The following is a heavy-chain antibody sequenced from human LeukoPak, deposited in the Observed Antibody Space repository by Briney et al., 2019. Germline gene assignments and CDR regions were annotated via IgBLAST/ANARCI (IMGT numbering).Heavy chain of an antibody. Sequence: SETLSLTCTVSGGSISSSSYYWGWIRQPPGKGLEWIGSIYYSGSTYYNPSLKSRVTISVDTSKNQFFLKLSSVTAADTAVYYCLSYGYANEGDYYDSSGSQYYFDYWGQGTLVTVSS. D-gene: IGHD3-22*01. CDR2: IYYSGST. CDR3: LSYGYANEGDYYDSSGSQYYFDY. CDR1: GGSISSSSYY. J-gene: IGHJ4*02. V-gene: IGHV4-39*01.